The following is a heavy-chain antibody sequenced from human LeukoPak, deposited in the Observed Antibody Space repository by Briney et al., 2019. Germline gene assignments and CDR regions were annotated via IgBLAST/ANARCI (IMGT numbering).Heavy chain of an antibody. CDR2: ICYSGST. V-gene: IGHV4-59*01. CDR3: ARGGWSHDY. Sequence: SETLSLTCTVSGGSISNYYWTWIRQPPGKGLEWIGYICYSGSTNFNPSLKSRVTMSVDTSKNQCSLRLSSVTAADTAVYYCARGGWSHDYWGRGTLVTVSS. J-gene: IGHJ4*02. D-gene: IGHD6-19*01. CDR1: GGSISNYY.